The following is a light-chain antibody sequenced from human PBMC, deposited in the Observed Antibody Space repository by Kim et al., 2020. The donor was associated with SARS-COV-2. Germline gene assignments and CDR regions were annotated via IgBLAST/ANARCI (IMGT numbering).Light chain of an antibody. CDR2: GAS. J-gene: IGKJ1*01. Sequence: EIVLTQSPGTLSLSPGEKATLSCRVSQSVSSSSLAWYQQKPGQAPRLLIYGASNWATGIPDRFSGSGSGTDFILTISGVEPEDSAVYYCQQYGSSPQTFGQGTKVDIK. V-gene: IGKV3-20*01. CDR1: QSVSSSS. CDR3: QQYGSSPQT.